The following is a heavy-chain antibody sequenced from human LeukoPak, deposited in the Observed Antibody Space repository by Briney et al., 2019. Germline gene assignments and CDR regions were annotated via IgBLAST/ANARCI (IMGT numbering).Heavy chain of an antibody. D-gene: IGHD5-12*01. J-gene: IGHJ4*02. Sequence: GESLRISCKGSGYSFTSYWISWVRQMPGKCLEWMERLDHSDSYTNYSPSFQGHVTIAAAKSISTAYLQWSSLKASDTAMYYCARQAEWLRLGSFDYWGQGTLVTVSS. CDR3: ARQAEWLRLGSFDY. CDR1: GYSFTSYW. V-gene: IGHV5-10-1*01. CDR2: LDHSDSYT.